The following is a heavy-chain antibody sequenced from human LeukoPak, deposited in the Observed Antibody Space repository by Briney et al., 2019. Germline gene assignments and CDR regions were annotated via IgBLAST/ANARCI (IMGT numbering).Heavy chain of an antibody. CDR2: INPNSGGT. D-gene: IGHD6-19*01. V-gene: IGHV1-2*02. J-gene: IGHJ4*02. CDR1: GGTFSSYA. Sequence: GASVKVSCNASGGTFSSYAFSWVRQAPGQGLEWVGWINPNSGGTNYAQKFQGRVTMTRDTSISTAYMELSRLRSDDTAVYYCARERVLEAGTEFDYWGQGTLVTVSS. CDR3: ARERVLEAGTEFDY.